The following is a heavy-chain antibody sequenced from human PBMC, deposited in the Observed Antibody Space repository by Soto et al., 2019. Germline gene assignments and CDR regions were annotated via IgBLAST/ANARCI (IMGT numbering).Heavy chain of an antibody. CDR2: INPNSGGT. V-gene: IGHV1-2*02. CDR3: ARDDKYSSGWYPSDYYYYGMGV. CDR1: GYTFTGYY. D-gene: IGHD6-19*01. Sequence: ASVKVSCKASGYTFTGYYMHWVRQAPGQGLEWMGWINPNSGGTNYAQKFQGRVTMTRDTSISTAYMELSRLRSDDTAVYYCARDDKYSSGWYPSDYYYYGMGVWGQGTTVTVSS. J-gene: IGHJ6*02.